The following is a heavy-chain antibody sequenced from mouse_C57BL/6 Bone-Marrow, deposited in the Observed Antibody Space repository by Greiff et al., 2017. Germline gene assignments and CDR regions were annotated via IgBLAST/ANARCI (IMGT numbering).Heavy chain of an antibody. CDR1: GYTFTSYG. V-gene: IGHV1-81*01. J-gene: IGHJ3*01. CDR2: IYPRSGNT. D-gene: IGHD1-1*02. Sequence: QVQLKESGAELARPGASVKLSCKASGYTFTSYGISWVQQRTGQGLEWIGEIYPRSGNTYYNEKFKGKATLTADKSSSTAYMELRSLTAEESAVYCCGRRDGGAWFADWGQGTLVTVSA. CDR3: GRRDGGAWFAD.